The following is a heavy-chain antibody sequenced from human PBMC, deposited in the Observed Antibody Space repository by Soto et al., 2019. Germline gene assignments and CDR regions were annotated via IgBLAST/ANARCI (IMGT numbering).Heavy chain of an antibody. D-gene: IGHD2-15*01. CDR1: GFSVSTSGVG. V-gene: IGHV2-5*02. J-gene: IGHJ6*02. CDR3: AHKGGRGAGMDV. CDR2: IYWDGDE. Sequence: QITLKDSSPTLVKPTQTLTLTCTFSGFSVSTSGVGVAWIRQPPGKALEWLALIYWDGDERYSPFLQSRVTITKDTSKNQVVLTMTNMDPVDTATYYCAHKGGRGAGMDVWGQGTTVTVSS.